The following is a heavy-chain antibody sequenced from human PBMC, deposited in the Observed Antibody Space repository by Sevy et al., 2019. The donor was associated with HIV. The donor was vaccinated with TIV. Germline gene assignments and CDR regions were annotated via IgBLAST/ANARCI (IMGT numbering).Heavy chain of an antibody. J-gene: IGHJ4*02. Sequence: GGSLRLSCAASGFTFSSYSMNWVRQAPGKGLEWVSSISSSSSYIYYADSVKGRFTISRDNAKNSLYLQMNSPRAEDTAVYYCARDLRRDYYDSSGYYYPPCFDYWGQGTLVTVSS. CDR3: ARDLRRDYYDSSGYYYPPCFDY. CDR2: ISSSSSYI. D-gene: IGHD3-22*01. V-gene: IGHV3-21*01. CDR1: GFTFSSYS.